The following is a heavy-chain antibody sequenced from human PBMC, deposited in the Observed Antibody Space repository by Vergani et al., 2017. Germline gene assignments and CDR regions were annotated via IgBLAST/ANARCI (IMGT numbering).Heavy chain of an antibody. CDR3: ARIYAQQLLFTGLYYDYGMDV. CDR2: INHSGST. CDR1: GGSFSGYY. D-gene: IGHD6-13*01. Sequence: QVQLQQWGAGLLKPSETLSLTCAVYGGSFSGYYWSWIRQPPGKGLEWIGEINHSGSTNYNPSLTSRVTISVDTSKNQFFLKLSSVTAADTAVYYWARIYAQQLLFTGLYYDYGMDVWGQGTTVTVSS. J-gene: IGHJ6*02. V-gene: IGHV4-34*01.